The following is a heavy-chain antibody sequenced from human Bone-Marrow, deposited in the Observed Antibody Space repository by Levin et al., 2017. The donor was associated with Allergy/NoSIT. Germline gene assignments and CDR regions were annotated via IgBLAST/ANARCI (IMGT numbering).Heavy chain of an antibody. CDR3: TRVDFGSGCFPYDY. Sequence: PGGSLRLSCTASGFTFGDYAMSWFRQAPGKGLEWVGFIRSKAYGGTTEYAASVKGRFTISRDDSKSIAYLQMNSLKTEDTAVYYCTRVDFGSGCFPYDYWGQGTLVTVSS. D-gene: IGHD6-19*01. J-gene: IGHJ4*02. V-gene: IGHV3-49*03. CDR1: GFTFGDYA. CDR2: IRSKAYGGTT.